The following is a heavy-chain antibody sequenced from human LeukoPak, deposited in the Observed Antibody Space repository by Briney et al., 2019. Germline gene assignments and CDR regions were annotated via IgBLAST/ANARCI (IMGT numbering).Heavy chain of an antibody. Sequence: PGGSLRLSCAASGFTFSSYWMSWVRQAPGKGLEWVANIKQDGSEKYYVDSVKGRFTISRDNAKNSLYLQMNSLRAEDTAVYYCARDEDLDYYGSVPFDPWGQGTLVTVSS. V-gene: IGHV3-7*01. J-gene: IGHJ5*02. CDR3: ARDEDLDYYGSVPFDP. D-gene: IGHD3-10*01. CDR2: IKQDGSEK. CDR1: GFTFSSYW.